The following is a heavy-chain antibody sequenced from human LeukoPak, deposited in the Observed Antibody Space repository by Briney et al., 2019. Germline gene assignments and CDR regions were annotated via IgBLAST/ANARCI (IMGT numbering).Heavy chain of an antibody. J-gene: IGHJ4*02. Sequence: PGGSLRLSCAASGFTFSSYGMHWVRQAPGKGLEWVAVIWYDGSNKYYADSVKGRFTISRDNSKNTLYLQMNSLRAEDTAAYYCAGGEQWLVKFDYWGQGTLVTVSS. CDR1: GFTFSSYG. CDR2: IWYDGSNK. V-gene: IGHV3-33*01. D-gene: IGHD6-19*01. CDR3: AGGEQWLVKFDY.